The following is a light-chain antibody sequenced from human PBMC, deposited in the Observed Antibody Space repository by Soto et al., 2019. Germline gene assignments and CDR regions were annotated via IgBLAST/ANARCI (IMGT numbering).Light chain of an antibody. V-gene: IGLV2-14*01. J-gene: IGLJ1*01. Sequence: QSALTQPASGSGSPGQSITISCTGTSNDVGSYDFVSWYQQQPGKAPKLLIYEVSNRPSGVSHRFSGSKSDNTASLTISGLQSEDEADYYCSSSTTFTALVFGTGTE. CDR2: EVS. CDR3: SSSTTFTALV. CDR1: SNDVGSYDF.